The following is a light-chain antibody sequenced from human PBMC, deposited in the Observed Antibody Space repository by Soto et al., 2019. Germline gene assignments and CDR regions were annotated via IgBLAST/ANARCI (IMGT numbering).Light chain of an antibody. CDR1: QSVSRY. J-gene: IGKJ4*01. Sequence: EIGLTQSPATLSLSPGDRATLSCRASQSVSRYLARYQQKPGQAPRLLIHDTSTRATGVPDTFSGSGSGTEFTLTISSLEPEDSAMYYCQQRFSWPPTFGGGTHVEIK. V-gene: IGKV3-11*01. CDR3: QQRFSWPPT. CDR2: DTS.